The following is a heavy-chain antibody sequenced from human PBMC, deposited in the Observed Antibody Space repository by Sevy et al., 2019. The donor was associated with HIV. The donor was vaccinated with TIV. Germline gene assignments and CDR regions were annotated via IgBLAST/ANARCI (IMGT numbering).Heavy chain of an antibody. V-gene: IGHV3-23*01. Sequence: GGSLRLSCAASGFTFSSYAMSWVRQAPGKGLEWVSVISGRGDTTYYADSVKGRLTISRDNSRNTLYLQMNSLRAEDTAVYYCAKDRRYSDIGLFDYWGQGTLVTVSS. CDR1: GFTFSSYA. CDR3: AKDRRYSDIGLFDY. J-gene: IGHJ4*02. CDR2: ISGRGDTT. D-gene: IGHD4-4*01.